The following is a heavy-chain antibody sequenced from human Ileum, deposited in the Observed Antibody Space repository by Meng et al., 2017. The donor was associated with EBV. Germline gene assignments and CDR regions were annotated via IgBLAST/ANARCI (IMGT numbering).Heavy chain of an antibody. D-gene: IGHD1-14*01. V-gene: IGHV4-4*02. CDR1: GGSISSSNW. J-gene: IGHJ4*02. Sequence: QVSVRESGPGLVKPSRTLSLTCAVSGGSISSSNWWSWVRQPPGKGLEWIGKIYHSGITIYNPSLKSRATMSVDNSKNQFSLKLNSMTAADTAVYYCARDPTGGEDHQRVWGQGTLVTVSS. CDR3: ARDPTGGEDHQRV. CDR2: IYHSGIT.